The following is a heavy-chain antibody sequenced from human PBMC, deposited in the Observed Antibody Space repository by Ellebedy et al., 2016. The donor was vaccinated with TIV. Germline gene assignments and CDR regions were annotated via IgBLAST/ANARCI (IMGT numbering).Heavy chain of an antibody. J-gene: IGHJ4*02. CDR3: ARDQFGSTFVRGVSPAPFDY. Sequence: AASVKVSCRASGYTFISYGISWARQAPGQGFEWMGWISAFNGNTNYAQKLQDRVTMTTDTSTNTAYMELSSLRSEDTAVYYCARDQFGSTFVRGVSPAPFDYWGQGTLVTVSS. D-gene: IGHD3-10*01. CDR2: ISAFNGNT. CDR1: GYTFISYG. V-gene: IGHV1-18*01.